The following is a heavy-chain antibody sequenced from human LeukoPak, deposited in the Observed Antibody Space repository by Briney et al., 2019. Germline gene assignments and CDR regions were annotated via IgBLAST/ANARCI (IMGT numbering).Heavy chain of an antibody. CDR3: AKGIYCSGGSCYSVDY. CDR2: ISYDGSNK. V-gene: IGHV3-30*18. D-gene: IGHD2-15*01. Sequence: GGSLRLSCAASGFTFSSYGMHWVRQAPGKGLEWVAVISYDGSNKYYADSVKGRFTISRDNSKNTLYLQMNSLRAEDTAVYYCAKGIYCSGGSCYSVDYWGQGTLVTVSS. CDR1: GFTFSSYG. J-gene: IGHJ4*02.